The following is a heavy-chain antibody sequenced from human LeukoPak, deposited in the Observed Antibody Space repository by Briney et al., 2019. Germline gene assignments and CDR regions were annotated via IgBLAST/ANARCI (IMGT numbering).Heavy chain of an antibody. V-gene: IGHV3-66*02. D-gene: IGHD1-26*01. CDR1: GCTVGNNY. Sequence: GGSLRLSCAASGCTVGNNYMSWVRQAPGEGLEWVSVIYSDGSTYYADSVKARFTISRDNSKNTLYLQMNSLRADDTAVYYCARDPGGGPTHGYWGQGTLVTVSS. J-gene: IGHJ4*02. CDR3: ARDPGGGPTHGY. CDR2: IYSDGST.